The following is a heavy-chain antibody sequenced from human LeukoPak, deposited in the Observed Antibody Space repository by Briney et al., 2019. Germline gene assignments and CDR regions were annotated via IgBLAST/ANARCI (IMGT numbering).Heavy chain of an antibody. CDR3: ARGGAAPTPYYFYYYMDV. Sequence: GGSLSLSCAASGFTVSSNYMSWVRQAPGKGLEWVSVIYSGGSTYYADSVKGRFTISRDNSKNTLYLQMNSLRAEDTAVYYCARGGAAPTPYYFYYYMDVWGKGTTVTVSS. CDR2: IYSGGST. V-gene: IGHV3-53*01. CDR1: GFTVSSNY. J-gene: IGHJ6*03. D-gene: IGHD6-13*01.